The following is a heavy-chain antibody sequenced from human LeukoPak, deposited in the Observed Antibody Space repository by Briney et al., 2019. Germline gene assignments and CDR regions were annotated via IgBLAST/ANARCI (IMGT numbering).Heavy chain of an antibody. D-gene: IGHD5-12*01. J-gene: IGHJ3*02. CDR3: ARISGYDRRNAFDS. V-gene: IGHV4-30-4*01. CDR1: GVSISSVDYY. CDR2: IYHSGST. Sequence: PSQTLSLTCTVSGVSISSVDYYWSWIRQPPGKWLEWIGEIYHSGSTNYNPSLKSRVTISVDKSKNQFSLKLSSVTAADTAVYYCARISGYDRRNAFDSWGQGTMVTVSS.